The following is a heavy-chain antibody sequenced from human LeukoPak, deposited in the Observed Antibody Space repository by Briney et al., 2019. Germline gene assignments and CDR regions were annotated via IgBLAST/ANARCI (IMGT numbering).Heavy chain of an antibody. V-gene: IGHV4-59*01. D-gene: IGHD5-24*01. CDR3: ARGEMATTDFGY. CDR2: IYYSGST. J-gene: IGHJ4*02. Sequence: SETLSLTCTVSGGSISSYYWSWIRQPPGNGLEWIGYIYYSGSTNYNPSLKSRVTISVDTSKNQFSLKLSSVTAADTAVYYRARGEMATTDFGYWGQGTLVTVSS. CDR1: GGSISSYY.